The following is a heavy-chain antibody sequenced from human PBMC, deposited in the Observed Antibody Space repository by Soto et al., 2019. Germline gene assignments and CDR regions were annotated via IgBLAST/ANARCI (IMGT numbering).Heavy chain of an antibody. CDR1: GFTFTSSA. J-gene: IGHJ5*02. D-gene: IGHD2-2*01. Sequence: SVKVSCKASGFTFTSSAMQWVRQARGQRLEWIGWIVVGSGNTNYAQKFQERVTITRDMSTSTAYMELSSLRSEDTAVYYCAAVNLGYCSSTSCSYDYIWGSYKFDPWGQGTLVTVSS. CDR3: AAVNLGYCSSTSCSYDYIWGSYKFDP. CDR2: IVVGSGNT. V-gene: IGHV1-58*02.